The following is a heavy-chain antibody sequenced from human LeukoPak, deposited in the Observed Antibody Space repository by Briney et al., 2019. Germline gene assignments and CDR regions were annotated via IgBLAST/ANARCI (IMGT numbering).Heavy chain of an antibody. D-gene: IGHD3-10*01. V-gene: IGHV1-69*06. CDR1: GGTFSSYA. CDR3: ASYGSGDTPYYYYGMDV. J-gene: IGHJ6*04. CDR2: IIPIFGTA. Sequence: GASVKVSCKASGGTFSSYAISWVRQAPGQGLEWMGGIIPIFGTANYAQKFQGRVTITADKSTSTAYMELSSLRSEDTAVYYCASYGSGDTPYYYYGMDVWGKGTTVTVPS.